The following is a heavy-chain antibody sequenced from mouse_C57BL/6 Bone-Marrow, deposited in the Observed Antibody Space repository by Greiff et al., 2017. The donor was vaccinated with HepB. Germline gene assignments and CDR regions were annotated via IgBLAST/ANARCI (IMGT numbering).Heavy chain of an antibody. Sequence: VKLMESGAELVRPGASVKLSCKASGYTFTDYYINWVKQRPGQGLEWIARIYPGSGNTYYNEKFKGKATLTAEKSSSTAYMQLSSLTSEDSAVYFCARGIAHFDYWGQGTTLTVSS. V-gene: IGHV1-76*01. CDR1: GYTFTDYY. CDR3: ARGIAHFDY. CDR2: IYPGSGNT. J-gene: IGHJ2*01.